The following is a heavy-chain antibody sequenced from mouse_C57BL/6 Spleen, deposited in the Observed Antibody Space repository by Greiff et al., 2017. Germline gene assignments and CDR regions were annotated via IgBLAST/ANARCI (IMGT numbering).Heavy chain of an antibody. CDR3: ASVYYGNLYYAMDY. D-gene: IGHD2-1*01. J-gene: IGHJ4*01. CDR2: ISNGGGST. CDR1: GFTFSDYY. V-gene: IGHV5-12*01. Sequence: EVMLVESGGGLVQPGGSLKLSCAASGFTFSDYYMYWVRQTPEKRLEWVAYISNGGGSTYYPDTVKGRFTISRDNAKNTLYLQMSRLKSEDTAMYYCASVYYGNLYYAMDYWGQGTSVTVSS.